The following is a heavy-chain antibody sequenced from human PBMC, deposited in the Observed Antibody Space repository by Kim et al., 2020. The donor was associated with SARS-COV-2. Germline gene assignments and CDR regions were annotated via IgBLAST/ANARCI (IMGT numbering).Heavy chain of an antibody. CDR1: ENTFSGNY. V-gene: IGHV1-2*06. D-gene: IGHD6-13*01. CDR3: ARDRVAAESTTPGY. Sequence: ASVKVSCKASENTFSGNYIHWVRQAPGQRLEWLGRINPKSGGTKSAESFQGRVTMTRDPSITTAYMELSRLTSDDTAVYYCARDRVAAESTTPGYWGQGTLVTVSS. J-gene: IGHJ1*01. CDR2: INPKSGGT.